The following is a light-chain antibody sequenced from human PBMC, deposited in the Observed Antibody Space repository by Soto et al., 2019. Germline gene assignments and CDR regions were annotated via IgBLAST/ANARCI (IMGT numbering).Light chain of an antibody. CDR2: GAS. J-gene: IGKJ2*01. CDR3: QQYNKWPPT. CDR1: QSVSSN. V-gene: IGKV3-15*01. Sequence: EIVMTQSPATLSVSPGERATLSCRASQSVSSNLAWYQQKPGQAPRLLIYGASTRATGIPARFSGSGSGTEFTLTIRSLQSEDFGVYYCQQYNKWPPTFGQGTKLEIK.